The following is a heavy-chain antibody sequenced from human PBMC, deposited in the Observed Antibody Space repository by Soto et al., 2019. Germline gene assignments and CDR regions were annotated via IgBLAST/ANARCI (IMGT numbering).Heavy chain of an antibody. CDR2: IIPIFGTA. Sequence: SVKVSCKASGGTFSSYAISWVRQAPGQGLEWMGGIIPIFGTANYAQKFQGRVTITADKSTSTACMELSSLRSEDTAVYYCARTVGYCSGGSCPPLTRRGMDVWGQGTTVTVSS. V-gene: IGHV1-69*06. CDR3: ARTVGYCSGGSCPPLTRRGMDV. D-gene: IGHD2-15*01. CDR1: GGTFSSYA. J-gene: IGHJ6*02.